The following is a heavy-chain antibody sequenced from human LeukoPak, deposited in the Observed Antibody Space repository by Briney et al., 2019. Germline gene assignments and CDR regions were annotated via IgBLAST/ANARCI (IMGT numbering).Heavy chain of an antibody. V-gene: IGHV5-51*01. D-gene: IGHD3-3*01. J-gene: IGHJ4*02. CDR1: GYSFTSYW. Sequence: GESLKISCKGSGYSFTSYWIGWVRQMPGKGLEWMGIIYPGDSDTRYSPSFQGQVTISADKSISTAYLQWSSLKASDTAMYYCASSPLKGFRSGYYYYWGQGTLVTVSS. CDR2: IYPGDSDT. CDR3: ASSPLKGFRSGYYYY.